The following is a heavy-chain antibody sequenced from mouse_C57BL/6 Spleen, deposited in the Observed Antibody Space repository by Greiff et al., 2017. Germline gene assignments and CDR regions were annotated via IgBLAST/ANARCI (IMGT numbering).Heavy chain of an antibody. J-gene: IGHJ4*01. D-gene: IGHD1-1*01. V-gene: IGHV14-4*01. CDR3: HSSYRNYYAMDY. CDR2: IDPENGDT. CDR1: GFNIKDDY. Sequence: VQLQQSGAELVRPGASVKLSCTASGFNIKDDYMHWVKQRPEQGLEWIGWIDPENGDTESASKFQGKATITADTSSNTAYLQLSSLTSEDTAVYYCHSSYRNYYAMDYWGQGTSVTVSS.